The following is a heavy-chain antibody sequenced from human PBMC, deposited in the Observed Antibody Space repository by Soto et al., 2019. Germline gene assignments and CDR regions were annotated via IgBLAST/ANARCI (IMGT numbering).Heavy chain of an antibody. V-gene: IGHV4-59*01. CDR2: ISRSGLR. CDR3: ATSNPTCPGCYS. Sequence: QVQLQESGPGLVKPSETLSLTCIVSGVSISSGYCTWIRQSPGKGLEWIGYISRSGLRHYRASLQSRLTMSVETSRNQFSLNLTSVTAADTAIYYCATSNPTCPGCYSWGQGTLVIVSS. CDR1: GVSISSGY. J-gene: IGHJ5*02. D-gene: IGHD3-10*01.